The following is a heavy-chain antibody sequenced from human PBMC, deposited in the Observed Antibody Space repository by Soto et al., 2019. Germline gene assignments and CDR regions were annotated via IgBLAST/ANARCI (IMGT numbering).Heavy chain of an antibody. V-gene: IGHV3-21*01. Sequence: SGGSLRLSCAASGVTFSSYSMNWVRQAPGKGLEWVSSISSSSSYIYYADSVKGRFTISRDNAKNSLYLQMNSLRAEDTAVYYCARAPYYYDSSGYWAYWGQGTLVTVSS. CDR1: GVTFSSYS. J-gene: IGHJ4*02. D-gene: IGHD3-22*01. CDR3: ARAPYYYDSSGYWAY. CDR2: ISSSSSYI.